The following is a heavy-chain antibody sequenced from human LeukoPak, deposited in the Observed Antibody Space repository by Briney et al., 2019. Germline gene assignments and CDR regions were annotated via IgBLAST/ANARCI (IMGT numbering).Heavy chain of an antibody. Sequence: SGGSLRLSCAASGFTFSSYGMHWVRQAPGKGLEWVAFIRYDGSNKYYADSVKGRFTISRDNSKNTLYLQMNSLRAEDTAVYYCAKDPYEEDYFDYWGQGTLVTVSS. CDR1: GFTFSSYG. CDR2: IRYDGSNK. CDR3: AKDPYEEDYFDY. J-gene: IGHJ4*02. D-gene: IGHD3-22*01. V-gene: IGHV3-30*02.